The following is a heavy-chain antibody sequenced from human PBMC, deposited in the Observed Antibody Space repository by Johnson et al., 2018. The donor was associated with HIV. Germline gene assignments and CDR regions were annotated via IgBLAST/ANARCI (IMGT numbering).Heavy chain of an antibody. CDR2: INWNGGNT. D-gene: IGHD7-27*01. CDR3: ARDPSTQYSRLTGDFGAFDI. V-gene: IGHV3-20*04. J-gene: IGHJ3*02. Sequence: VQLVESGGGVVRPGGSLRLSCAASGFPSDDYGMSWVRQADGKGLEWVAGINWNGGNTNYADSVKGRFTISRDSGKNSQFLQMDSLRAEDTALYYCARDPSTQYSRLTGDFGAFDIWGQGTMVTVST. CDR1: GFPSDDYG.